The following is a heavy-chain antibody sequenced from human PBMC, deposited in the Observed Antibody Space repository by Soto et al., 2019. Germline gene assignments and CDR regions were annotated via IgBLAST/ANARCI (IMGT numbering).Heavy chain of an antibody. CDR3: ARDHGDYRWFDP. Sequence: QVQLQESGPGLVKPSQTLSLTCTVSGGSISSGGYYWSWIRQHPGKGLGWIGYIYYSGSTYYNPSLKRRVTITVDSSKNQFSLKLSSVTAADTAVYYCARDHGDYRWFDPWGQGTLVTVSS. D-gene: IGHD4-17*01. J-gene: IGHJ5*02. CDR2: IYYSGST. V-gene: IGHV4-31*03. CDR1: GGSISSGGYY.